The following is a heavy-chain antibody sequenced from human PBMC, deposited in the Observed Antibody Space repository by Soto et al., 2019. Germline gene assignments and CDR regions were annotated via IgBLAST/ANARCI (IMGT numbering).Heavy chain of an antibody. Sequence: QVQLVESGGGVVQPGRSLRLSCAASGFTFSSYGMHWVRQAPGKGLEWVAVIWYDGSNKYYADSVKGRFTISRDNSKNTLYLQMTSLRAEDTAVYYCARALSLPYDVWSGLSAYYYGMDVWGQGTTVTVSS. CDR3: ARALSLPYDVWSGLSAYYYGMDV. D-gene: IGHD3-3*01. J-gene: IGHJ6*02. V-gene: IGHV3-33*01. CDR1: GFTFSSYG. CDR2: IWYDGSNK.